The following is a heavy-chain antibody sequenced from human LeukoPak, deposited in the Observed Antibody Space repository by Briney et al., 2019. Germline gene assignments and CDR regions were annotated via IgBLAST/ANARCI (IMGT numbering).Heavy chain of an antibody. D-gene: IGHD5-24*01. Sequence: GGSLRLSCAASGFTFNNYAMSWVRQAPGKGLEWVSSICASDGCTYYADSVKGRFAISRDNSKNTLYLQMNSLRAEDTAVYYCAKPYKYGVRDVHFDYWGQGTLVTVSS. V-gene: IGHV3-23*01. CDR1: GFTFNNYA. J-gene: IGHJ4*02. CDR3: AKPYKYGVRDVHFDY. CDR2: ICASDGCT.